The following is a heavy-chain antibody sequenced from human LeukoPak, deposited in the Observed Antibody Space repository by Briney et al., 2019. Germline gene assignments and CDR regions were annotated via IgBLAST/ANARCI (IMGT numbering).Heavy chain of an antibody. J-gene: IGHJ4*02. CDR1: GFTVSSNY. CDR3: ARGTSSGYFQLYFDY. V-gene: IGHV3-53*01. D-gene: IGHD3-22*01. CDR2: IYSGGST. Sequence: GGSLRLSCAASGFTVSSNYMSWVRQAPGKGLEWVSVIYSGGSTYYADSVKGRFSISRDNSKNTLDLQMNSLRAEDTAVYYCARGTSSGYFQLYFDYLGQGTLVTVSS.